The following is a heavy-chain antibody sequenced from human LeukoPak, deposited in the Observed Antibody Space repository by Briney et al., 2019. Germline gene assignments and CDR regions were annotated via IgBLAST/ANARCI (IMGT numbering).Heavy chain of an antibody. D-gene: IGHD2-15*01. J-gene: IGHJ4*02. V-gene: IGHV3-23*01. CDR3: AKAGDIVVVVAAPEYCFDY. CDR1: GFTFSSYA. Sequence: GGSLRLSCAASGFTFSSYAMSWVRQAPGKGLEWVSAISGSGGSTYYADSVKGRFTISRDNSKNTLYLQMNSLRAEDTAVYYCAKAGDIVVVVAAPEYCFDYWGQGTLVTVSS. CDR2: ISGSGGST.